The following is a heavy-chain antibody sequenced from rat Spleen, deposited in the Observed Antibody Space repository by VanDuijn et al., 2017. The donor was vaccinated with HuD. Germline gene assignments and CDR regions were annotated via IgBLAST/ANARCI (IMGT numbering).Heavy chain of an antibody. CDR1: GFTFSSYW. Sequence: EVQLVESGGGLVQPGRSMKLSCVASGFTFSSYWMYWVRQAPGKGLEWVSSINPDGGRIYYRDSVKGRFIISRDNAKSSLYLQMDSLRSEDTATYYCTTSTTVLYWYFDFWGPGTMVTVSS. J-gene: IGHJ1*01. CDR2: INPDGGRI. V-gene: IGHV5-58*01. D-gene: IGHD1-1*01. CDR3: TTSTTVLYWYFDF.